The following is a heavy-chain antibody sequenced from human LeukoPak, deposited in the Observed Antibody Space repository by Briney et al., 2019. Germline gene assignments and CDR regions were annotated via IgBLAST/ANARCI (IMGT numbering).Heavy chain of an antibody. Sequence: ASVKVSCKASGYTFTSYAMNWVRRAPGQGLEWMGWINTNTGNPTYAQGFTGRFVFSLDTSVSTAYLQISSLKAEDTAVYYCARVPVTSYYYYYMDVWGKGTTVTVSS. D-gene: IGHD1-1*01. V-gene: IGHV7-4-1*02. CDR2: INTNTGNP. CDR3: ARVPVTSYYYYYMDV. CDR1: GYTFTSYA. J-gene: IGHJ6*03.